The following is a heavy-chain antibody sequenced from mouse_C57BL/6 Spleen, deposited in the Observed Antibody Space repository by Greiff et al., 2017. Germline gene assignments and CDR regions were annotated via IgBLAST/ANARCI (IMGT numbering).Heavy chain of an antibody. CDR1: GYTFTSYW. V-gene: IGHV1-72*01. Sequence: QVQLQQPGAELVQPGASVTLSCTASGYTFTSYWMHWVKQRPGRGLEWIGRIDPNSGGTNYNEKFTSKATLTVDRPSSTAYMQLGSPTSEESEVYYGASDDDWGQGTTLTVSS. J-gene: IGHJ2*01. CDR3: ASDDD. CDR2: IDPNSGGT.